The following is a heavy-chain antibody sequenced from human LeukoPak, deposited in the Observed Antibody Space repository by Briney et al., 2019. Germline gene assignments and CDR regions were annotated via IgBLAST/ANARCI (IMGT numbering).Heavy chain of an antibody. J-gene: IGHJ1*01. CDR2: IYTSGST. V-gene: IGHV4-4*09. CDR3: ARHAGGYCSSTSCYTGYFQH. D-gene: IGHD2-2*02. CDR1: GGSISSYY. Sequence: PSETLSLTCTVSGGSISSYYWSWIRQPPGKGLEWIGYIYTSGSTNYNPSLKSRVTVSVDTSKNQFSLKLSSVTAADTAVYYCARHAGGYCSSTSCYTGYFQHWGQGTLVTVSP.